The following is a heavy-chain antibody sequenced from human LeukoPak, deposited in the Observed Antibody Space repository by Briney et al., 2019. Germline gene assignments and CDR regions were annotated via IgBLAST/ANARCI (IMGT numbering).Heavy chain of an antibody. J-gene: IGHJ3*02. CDR2: ISPYNGNT. D-gene: IGHD4-11*01. CDR3: ARDTRYIVTTKYNASDI. CDR1: GYIFNNFG. V-gene: IGHV1-18*01. Sequence: ASVKVSCKTSGYIFNNFGLSWVRQAPGQGLEWLGWISPYNGNTRYQENLQGRVTMTIDTSTSTAHMELRSLISDDTAVYYCARDTRYIVTTKYNASDIWGQGTMVTVS.